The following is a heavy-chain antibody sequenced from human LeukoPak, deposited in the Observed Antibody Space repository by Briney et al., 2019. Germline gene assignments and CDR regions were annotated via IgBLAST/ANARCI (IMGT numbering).Heavy chain of an antibody. CDR2: MNPNSGNA. CDR3: ARSRFGRGADFDY. J-gene: IGHJ4*02. D-gene: IGHD2-15*01. Sequence: ASVKVSCMASGYTFTNYDINWVRQASGQGLEWMGWMNPNSGNADSAQNFRGRVTFTRDTSTGTAYMELNNLRSEDTAVYYCARSRFGRGADFDYWGQGTLVTASS. V-gene: IGHV1-8*03. CDR1: GYTFTNYD.